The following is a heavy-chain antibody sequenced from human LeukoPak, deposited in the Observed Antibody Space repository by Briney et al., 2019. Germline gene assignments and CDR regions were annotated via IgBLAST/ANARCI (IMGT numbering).Heavy chain of an antibody. D-gene: IGHD3-10*01. CDR2: INHSGST. J-gene: IGHJ5*02. V-gene: IGHV4-34*01. CDR1: GGSFSGYY. CDR3: ARGPVLLWFGERRFDP. Sequence: SETLSLTCAVYGGSFSGYYWSWIRQPPGKGLEWIGEINHSGSTNYNPSLKSRVTISVDTSKNQLSLKLSSVTAADTAVYYCARGPVLLWFGERRFDPWGQGTLVTVSS.